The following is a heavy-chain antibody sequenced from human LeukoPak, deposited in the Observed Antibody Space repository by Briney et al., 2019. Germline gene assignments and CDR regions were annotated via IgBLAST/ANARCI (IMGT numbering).Heavy chain of an antibody. CDR1: GYTFTSYD. V-gene: IGHV1-8*01. J-gene: IGHJ4*02. D-gene: IGHD6-19*01. CDR2: MNPNSGYT. Sequence: GASVKVSCKASGYTFTSYDINWVRQATGQGLEWMGWMNPNSGYTGYAQKFQGRVTMTRNTSISTAYMELSSLRSEDTAVYYCARGLLVAGDTRSYWGQGTLVTVSS. CDR3: ARGLLVAGDTRSY.